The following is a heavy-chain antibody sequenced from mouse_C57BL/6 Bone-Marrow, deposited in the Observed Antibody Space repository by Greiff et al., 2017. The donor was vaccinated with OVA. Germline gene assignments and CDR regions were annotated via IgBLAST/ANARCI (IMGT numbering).Heavy chain of an antibody. CDR2: IYPRSGNT. J-gene: IGHJ3*01. CDR3: ARRFYGSSYAWFAY. Sequence: QVQLKESGAELARPGASVKLSCKASGYTFTSYGISWVKQRTGPGLEWIGEIYPRSGNTYYNEKFKGKATLTADKSSSTAYMELRSLTSEDSAVYFCARRFYGSSYAWFAYWGQGTLVTVSA. D-gene: IGHD1-1*01. V-gene: IGHV1-81*01. CDR1: GYTFTSYG.